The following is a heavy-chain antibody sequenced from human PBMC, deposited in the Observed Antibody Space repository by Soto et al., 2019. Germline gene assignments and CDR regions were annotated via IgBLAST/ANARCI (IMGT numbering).Heavy chain of an antibody. D-gene: IGHD3-9*01. J-gene: IGHJ6*03. CDR2: IKQDGSEK. CDR1: GFTFSTHW. V-gene: IGHV3-7*03. Sequence: GGSLRLSCAASGFTFSTHWMTWVRQAPGKGLEWVANIKQDGSEKYYVDSVKGRFTISRDNAKNSLYLQMNSLAAEDTAVYYCARWDFDILAGYYIDVWGQGTTVTVSS. CDR3: ARWDFDILAGYYIDV.